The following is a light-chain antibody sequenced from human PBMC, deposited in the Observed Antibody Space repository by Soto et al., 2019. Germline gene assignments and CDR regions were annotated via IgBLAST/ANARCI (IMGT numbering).Light chain of an antibody. CDR3: QQYGSSPGT. Sequence: EVAMTQSPATLSVSRMEVVSRSFMASQGIGDTLAWYQHKPGQTPRLLIYGASNRATGIPDRFSGSGSGTDFTLTISRLEPEDFAVYYCQQYGSSPGTFGQGTKVDIK. J-gene: IGKJ1*01. V-gene: IGKV3-20*01. CDR2: GAS. CDR1: QGIGDT.